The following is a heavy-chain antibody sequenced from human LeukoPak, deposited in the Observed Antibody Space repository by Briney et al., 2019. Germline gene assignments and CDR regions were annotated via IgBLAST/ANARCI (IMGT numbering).Heavy chain of an antibody. Sequence: GGSLRLSCAASGCDFVAYEMNWVSQAPGKGLEWVSYIAGSDTTTYYADSVKGRFTISRDNAKNSLYLQMNSLRAEDTALYYCTTLGYHLVSWGQGTLVTVSS. CDR3: TTLGYHLVS. J-gene: IGHJ4*02. D-gene: IGHD3-22*01. V-gene: IGHV3-48*03. CDR2: IAGSDTTT. CDR1: GCDFVAYE.